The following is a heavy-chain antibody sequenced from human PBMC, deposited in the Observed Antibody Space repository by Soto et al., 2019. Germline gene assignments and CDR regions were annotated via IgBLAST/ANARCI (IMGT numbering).Heavy chain of an antibody. CDR1: GGTFSSYA. CDR3: ARGRGLYGYYYGMDV. Sequence: ASVKGSCKAPGGTFSSYAISWVRQAPGHGLAWMGGIIPIFGTANYAQKFQGRVTITADKSTSTAYMELSSLRSEDTAVYYCARGRGLYGYYYGMDVWGQGTTVTVSS. D-gene: IGHD4-17*01. V-gene: IGHV1-69*06. J-gene: IGHJ6*02. CDR2: IIPIFGTA.